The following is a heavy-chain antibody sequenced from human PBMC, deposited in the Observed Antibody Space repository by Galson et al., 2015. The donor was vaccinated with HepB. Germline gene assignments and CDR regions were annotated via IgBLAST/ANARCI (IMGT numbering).Heavy chain of an antibody. Sequence: SLRLSCAASGFTVRSNYMSWVRQAQGKGLEWVAVIYSDGTRCYADSVKGRFTISSDNSRNTLYLQMNTLRAEDTAVYYCAREAPAATYFDYWGLGTLVTVSS. CDR3: AREAPAATYFDY. D-gene: IGHD2-15*01. J-gene: IGHJ4*02. CDR2: IYSDGTR. V-gene: IGHV3-53*01. CDR1: GFTVRSNY.